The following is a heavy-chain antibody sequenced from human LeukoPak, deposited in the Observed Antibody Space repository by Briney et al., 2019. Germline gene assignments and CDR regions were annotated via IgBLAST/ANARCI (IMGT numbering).Heavy chain of an antibody. CDR1: RFTFSSYT. V-gene: IGHV3-23*01. CDR3: AKCSPENPRHVDY. CDR2: ISSSSGDI. Sequence: GGSLRLSCAASRFTFSSYTMNWVRQAPGKELEWVSSISSSSGDIFYADSVKGRFTISRDNSKNTLYLQMNSLRAEDTAVYYCAKCSPENPRHVDYWGQGTLVTVSS. D-gene: IGHD3-10*02. J-gene: IGHJ4*02.